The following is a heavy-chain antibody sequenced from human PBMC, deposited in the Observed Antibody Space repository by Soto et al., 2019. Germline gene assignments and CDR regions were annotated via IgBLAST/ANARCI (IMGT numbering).Heavy chain of an antibody. Sequence: GASVKVSCKASGYTFTSYGISWVRQAPGQGLEWMGWISAYNGNTNYAQKLQGRVTMTTDTSTSTAYMELRSLRSDDTAVYYCAREYCSGGSCHEHAFDIWGQGTMVTVSS. CDR1: GYTFTSYG. V-gene: IGHV1-18*01. CDR2: ISAYNGNT. CDR3: AREYCSGGSCHEHAFDI. J-gene: IGHJ3*02. D-gene: IGHD2-15*01.